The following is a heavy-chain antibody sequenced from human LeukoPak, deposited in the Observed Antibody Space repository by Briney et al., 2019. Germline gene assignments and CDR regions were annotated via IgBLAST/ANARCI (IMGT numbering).Heavy chain of an antibody. V-gene: IGHV3-48*03. CDR1: GFTFSSYE. CDR3: ARQGGDILTGYLDY. CDR2: ISSSSTYI. D-gene: IGHD3-9*01. Sequence: QPRESLRLSCADSGFTFSSYEMNWVRQAPGKGLEWVSYISSSSTYINSADSVKGRFTISRDYPKNSLYLQMSSLRAEDTAVYYCARQGGDILTGYLDYWGQGTLVTVSS. J-gene: IGHJ4*02.